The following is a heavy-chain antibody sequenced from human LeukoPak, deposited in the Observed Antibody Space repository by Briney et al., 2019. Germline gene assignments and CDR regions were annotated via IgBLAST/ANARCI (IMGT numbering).Heavy chain of an antibody. Sequence: GRSLRLSCAASGFTFSSYAMHWVRQAPGKGLEWVAVISYDGSNKYYADSVKGRFTISRYNSKNTLYLQMNSLRAEDTAVYYCASESLNIVVVPAADYWGQGTLVTVSS. CDR3: ASESLNIVVVPAADY. J-gene: IGHJ4*02. V-gene: IGHV3-30-3*01. D-gene: IGHD2-2*01. CDR2: ISYDGSNK. CDR1: GFTFSSYA.